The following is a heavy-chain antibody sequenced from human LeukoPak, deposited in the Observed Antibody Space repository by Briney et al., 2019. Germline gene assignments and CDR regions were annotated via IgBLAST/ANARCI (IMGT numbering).Heavy chain of an antibody. CDR2: INHSGST. CDR3: ARGRFGIPVLAY. Sequence: SETLSLTCAVYGGSFSGYYWSWIRQPPGKGLEWMGEINHSGSTNYNPSPNSRVTISVDTSNNQFSLKLSSVTAADTAVYYCARGRFGIPVLAYWGQGTLVTVSS. D-gene: IGHD3-9*01. CDR1: GGSFSGYY. V-gene: IGHV4-34*01. J-gene: IGHJ4*02.